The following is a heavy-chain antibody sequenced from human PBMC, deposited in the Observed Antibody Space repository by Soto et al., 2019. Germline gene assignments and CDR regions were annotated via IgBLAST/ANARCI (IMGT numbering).Heavy chain of an antibody. CDR2: IIPIFGKV. CDR3: AKGAVAGTPTSYYYYGMDV. V-gene: IGHV1-69*12. D-gene: IGHD6-19*01. Sequence: QVQLLQSGAEVKKPGSSVRVSCEASGGTFRTYAISWVRQAPGQGLEWMGEIIPIFGKVNYAQKFQGRVTITADDFTTTVYMDLRSLTSEDTAVYYCAKGAVAGTPTSYYYYGMDVWGQGTTVTVS. J-gene: IGHJ6*02. CDR1: GGTFRTYA.